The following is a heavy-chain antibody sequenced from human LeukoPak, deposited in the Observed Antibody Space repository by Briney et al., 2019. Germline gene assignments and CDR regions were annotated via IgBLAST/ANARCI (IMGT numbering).Heavy chain of an antibody. Sequence: SETLSLTCTVSSGSISSYFWSWVRQPPGKGLEWIGYIYYTGTSNYNPSLKSRVTISVDTSKNQFSLRLSSVTAADTAVYYCARPRTTGTTHAFGIWGQGTLVTVSS. CDR3: ARPRTTGTTHAFGI. J-gene: IGHJ3*02. CDR2: IYYTGTS. CDR1: SGSISSYF. D-gene: IGHD1-1*01. V-gene: IGHV4-59*08.